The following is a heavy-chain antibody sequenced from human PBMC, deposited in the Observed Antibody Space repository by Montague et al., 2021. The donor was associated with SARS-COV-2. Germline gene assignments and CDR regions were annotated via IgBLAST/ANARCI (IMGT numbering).Heavy chain of an antibody. D-gene: IGHD3-9*01. V-gene: IGHV6-1*01. CDR1: GDSVSNKSVA. Sequence: CAISGDSVSNKSVAWNWIRQSPSRGLELLGRTYYRSKWYSDYAEXVKXRLVITPDTSKNQVSLQLNSVIPEDTAVYFCASSGITLTGLDAFDIWGQGTMVTVSS. CDR2: TYYRSKWYS. CDR3: ASSGITLTGLDAFDI. J-gene: IGHJ3*02.